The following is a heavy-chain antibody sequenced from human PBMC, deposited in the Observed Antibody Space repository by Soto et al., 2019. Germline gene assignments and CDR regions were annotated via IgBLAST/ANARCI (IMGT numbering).Heavy chain of an antibody. J-gene: IGHJ5*02. Sequence: QVQLQESGPRLVKPSGSLSLTCGVSGGTVASSHWWSWVRQSPSRGLEWIGNVYHTGDTNFNPSLQRRVTFSVDKSNNQFSLRLASLTAADTAVYFCAREIVTAGGNNYFDPWGPGTLVTFSS. CDR3: AREIVTAGGNNYFDP. V-gene: IGHV4-4*02. D-gene: IGHD2-21*02. CDR2: VYHTGDT. CDR1: GGTVASSHW.